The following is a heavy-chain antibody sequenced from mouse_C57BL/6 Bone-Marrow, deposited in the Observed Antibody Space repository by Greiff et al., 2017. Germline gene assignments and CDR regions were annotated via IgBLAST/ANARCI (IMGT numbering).Heavy chain of an antibody. Sequence: QVQLQQSGAELAKPGASVKLSCKASGYTFTSYWMHWVKQRPGQGLEWIGYINPSSGYTKYNQKFKDKDTLTADKSSSTAYMQLSSLTYEYSAVYYCSRGYFADWGQGTTLPVSA. J-gene: IGHJ2*01. V-gene: IGHV1-7*01. CDR1: GYTFTSYW. CDR2: INPSSGYT. CDR3: SRGYFAD.